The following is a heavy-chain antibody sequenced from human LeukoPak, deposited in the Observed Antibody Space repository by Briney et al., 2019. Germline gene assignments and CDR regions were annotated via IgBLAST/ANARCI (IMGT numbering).Heavy chain of an antibody. Sequence: GESLKISCEGSGYSFTSYRIGWARQMPGKGLEWMAIIFPGNSDTIYSPSFQGQVTISADKSINTAYLQWRGLKDSDTAMYYCVRHNNYALDYWGQGTLVTVSS. CDR3: VRHNNYALDY. D-gene: IGHD5-18*01. J-gene: IGHJ4*02. CDR1: GYSFTSYR. CDR2: IFPGNSDT. V-gene: IGHV5-51*01.